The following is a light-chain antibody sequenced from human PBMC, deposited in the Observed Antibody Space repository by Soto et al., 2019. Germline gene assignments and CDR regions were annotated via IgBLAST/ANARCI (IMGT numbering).Light chain of an antibody. CDR2: DAS. J-gene: IGKJ2*01. CDR1: QSISTW. V-gene: IGKV1-5*01. CDR3: QQYNSYPYT. Sequence: DIQMTQSPSTLSASVGDRVTITCRASQSISTWLAWYQQKPGKAPKFLIYDASSVESGVPSRFSGSVSGTEFTLTISSLQPDDFATYYCQQYNSYPYTFGQGTKLEIK.